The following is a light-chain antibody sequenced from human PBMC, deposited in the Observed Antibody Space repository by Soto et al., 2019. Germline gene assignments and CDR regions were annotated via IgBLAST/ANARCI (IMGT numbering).Light chain of an antibody. CDR1: SGHSTYA. J-gene: IGLJ3*02. CDR2: VNRDGGH. V-gene: IGLV4-69*01. Sequence: QPVLTQSPSASASLGASVELTCTLDSGHSTYAIAWHQQQPEKGPRYLMKVNRDGGHTKGDGIPDRFSGSSSGAERYLTISSLQSEDEADYYCQTWGAGIRVFGGGTKLTVL. CDR3: QTWGAGIRV.